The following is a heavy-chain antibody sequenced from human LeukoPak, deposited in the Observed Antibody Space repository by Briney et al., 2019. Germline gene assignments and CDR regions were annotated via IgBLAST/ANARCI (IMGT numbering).Heavy chain of an antibody. Sequence: GGSLRLSCAASGFTLSSYDMHWVRQAPAKGLEWVAVISYDGSNTYYADSVKGRFTISRDNSKNTLYLQMNSLRAEDTAVYYCAKGRYSKAAGTFDYWGQGTLVTVSS. CDR1: GFTLSSYD. D-gene: IGHD6-13*01. CDR2: ISYDGSNT. V-gene: IGHV3-30*18. CDR3: AKGRYSKAAGTFDY. J-gene: IGHJ4*02.